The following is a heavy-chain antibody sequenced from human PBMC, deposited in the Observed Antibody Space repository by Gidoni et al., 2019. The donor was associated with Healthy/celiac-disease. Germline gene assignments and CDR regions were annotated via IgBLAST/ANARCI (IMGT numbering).Heavy chain of an antibody. CDR1: GGSFSGYH. V-gene: IGHV4-34*01. Sequence: QVQLQQWGAGLLKPSEPLSLTCAVYGGSFSGYHWSWIRQPPGKGLEWIGEINHSGSTNYNPSLKSRVTISVDTSKNQFSLKLSSVTAADTAVYYCARGDVSSSGNLYYYYGMDVWGKGTTVTVSS. D-gene: IGHD3-16*01. J-gene: IGHJ6*04. CDR3: ARGDVSSSGNLYYYYGMDV. CDR2: INHSGST.